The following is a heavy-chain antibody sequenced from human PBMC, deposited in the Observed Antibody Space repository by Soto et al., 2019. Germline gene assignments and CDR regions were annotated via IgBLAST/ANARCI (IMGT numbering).Heavy chain of an antibody. V-gene: IGHV3-23*01. CDR2: ISGSGVST. Sequence: EVQMLESGGGLVQPGGSLRLSCAASGFTFSSYAMSWVRQAPGKGLEWVSAISGSGVSTYYEESVKGRFTISRDNSKNTLYLQMNSLRAEDTAVYYCAKEHHYSSSWSEFDYWGPGNPGHRLL. J-gene: IGHJ4*02. CDR1: GFTFSSYA. D-gene: IGHD6-13*01. CDR3: AKEHHYSSSWSEFDY.